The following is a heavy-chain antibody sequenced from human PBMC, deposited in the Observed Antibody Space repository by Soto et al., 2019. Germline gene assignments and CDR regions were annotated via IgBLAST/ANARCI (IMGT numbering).Heavy chain of an antibody. Sequence: EVQLLESGGGSVQPGGSLRLSCEASEFTFRSYAMSWVRQAPGKGLEWVSTISSSADYIYYADSVKGRFTISRDNAQNSVFLQMNSLRAEDTAVYFCARDSHNRQQGMDVWGHGTTVTVSS. CDR1: EFTFRSYA. CDR3: ARDSHNRQQGMDV. D-gene: IGHD1-1*01. V-gene: IGHV3-21*01. CDR2: ISSSADYI. J-gene: IGHJ6*02.